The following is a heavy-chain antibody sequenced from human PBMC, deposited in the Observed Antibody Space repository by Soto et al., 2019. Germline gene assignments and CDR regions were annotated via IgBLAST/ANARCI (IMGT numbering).Heavy chain of an antibody. V-gene: IGHV5-10-1*01. D-gene: IGHD3-22*01. J-gene: IGHJ4*03. CDR1: GYSFRNNW. CDR2: IDLTDSYT. Sequence: GESLKISCKGSGYSFRNNWITWVRQMPGKGLEWMGRIDLTDSYTSYSPSFQGHVSFSADTSIHTAYLQWSSLRASDTAMYYCARHGGAHYGSSGYHYALDYWGQGTTVTVSS. CDR3: ARHGGAHYGSSGYHYALDY.